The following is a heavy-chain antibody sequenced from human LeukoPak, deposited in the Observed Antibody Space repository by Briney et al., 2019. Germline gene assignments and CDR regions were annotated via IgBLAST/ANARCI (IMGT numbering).Heavy chain of an antibody. J-gene: IGHJ4*02. CDR3: AREYGVAQEE. CDR1: GFTFSSYW. V-gene: IGHV3-74*01. D-gene: IGHD2-15*01. CDR2: VNYDGSRI. Sequence: PGGSLGLSCAASGFTFSSYWMHWVRQAPGKGLVWVSRVNYDGSRIGYADSVEGRFTISRDNAKNTLYLQMNSLRAEDTAVYYCAREYGVAQEEWGQGTLVTVSS.